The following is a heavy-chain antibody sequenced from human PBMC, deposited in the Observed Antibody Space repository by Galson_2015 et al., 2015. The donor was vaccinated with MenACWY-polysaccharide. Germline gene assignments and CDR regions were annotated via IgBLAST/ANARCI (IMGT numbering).Heavy chain of an antibody. CDR3: ARDFFSRGIVVVVAATPDYDYGMDV. V-gene: IGHV3-21*01. D-gene: IGHD2-15*01. CDR1: GFTFSSYS. CDR2: ISSSSSYI. Sequence: SLRLSCAASGFTFSSYSMNWVRQAPGKGLEWVSSISSSSSYIYYADSVKGRSTISRDNAKNSLYLQMNSLRAEDTAVYYCARDFFSRGIVVVVAATPDYDYGMDVWGQGTTVTVSS. J-gene: IGHJ6*02.